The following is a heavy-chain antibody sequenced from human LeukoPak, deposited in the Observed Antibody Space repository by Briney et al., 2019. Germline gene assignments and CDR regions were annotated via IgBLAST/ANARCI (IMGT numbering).Heavy chain of an antibody. D-gene: IGHD6-25*01. V-gene: IGHV4-39*01. CDR3: ARRRAATIDY. CDR1: GGSISSSSYY. CDR2: IYYFGSS. J-gene: IGHJ4*02. Sequence: PSETLSLTCTVSGGSISSSSYYWGWIRQPPGKGLEWIGTIYYFGSSYCNPSLKTRVTISVDTSKNQFSLKLSSVTAADTAVYYCARRRAATIDYWGQGILVTVSS.